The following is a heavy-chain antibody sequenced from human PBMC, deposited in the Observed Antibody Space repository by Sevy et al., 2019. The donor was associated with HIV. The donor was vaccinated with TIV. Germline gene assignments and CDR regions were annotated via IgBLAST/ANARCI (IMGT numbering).Heavy chain of an antibody. CDR3: ASGGATMVRGVIMYY. D-gene: IGHD3-10*01. Sequence: GGSLRLSCAASGFTFSSYSMHWVRQAPGKGLEWVSSISSSSSYIYYADSLKGRFTISRDNAKNSLYLQMNSLRAEDTAVYYCASGGATMVRGVIMYYWGQGTLVTVSS. V-gene: IGHV3-21*01. CDR2: ISSSSSYI. CDR1: GFTFSSYS. J-gene: IGHJ4*02.